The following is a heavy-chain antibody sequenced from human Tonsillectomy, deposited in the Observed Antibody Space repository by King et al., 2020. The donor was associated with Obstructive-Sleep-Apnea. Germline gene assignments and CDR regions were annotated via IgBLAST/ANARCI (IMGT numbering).Heavy chain of an antibody. CDR3: ARIVDGD. D-gene: IGHD1-26*01. J-gene: IGHJ4*02. V-gene: IGHV4-34*01. Sequence: VQLQQWGAGLLKPSETLSLTCAVYGGSFSGYYWSWIRQSPGKGLEWIGEINLSGSTNYNPSLKSRVTLSVDTSKNQFSLKLNSVTAADTAVYYCARIVDGDWGQGTLVTVSS. CDR1: GGSFSGYY. CDR2: INLSGST.